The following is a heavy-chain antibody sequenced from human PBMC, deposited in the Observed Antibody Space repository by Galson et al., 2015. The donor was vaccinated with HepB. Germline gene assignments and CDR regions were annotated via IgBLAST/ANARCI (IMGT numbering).Heavy chain of an antibody. CDR2: IIPILGIA. J-gene: IGHJ4*02. CDR1: GGTFSSYA. V-gene: IGHV1-69*04. D-gene: IGHD5-24*01. Sequence: SVKVSCKASGGTFSSYAISWVRQAPGQGLEWMGRIIPILGIANYAQKFQGRVTITADKSTGTAYMELSSLRSEDTAVYYCTREAAEMATISHFDYWGQGTLVTVSS. CDR3: TREAAEMATISHFDY.